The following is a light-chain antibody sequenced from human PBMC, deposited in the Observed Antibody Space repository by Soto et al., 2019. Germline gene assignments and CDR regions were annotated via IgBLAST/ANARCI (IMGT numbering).Light chain of an antibody. Sequence: DVVMTQSPLSLPVTPGQPASISCRSSQSLVHSDGNTYLTWFQQRPGQSPRRLIYKVSNRHSGVPDRFSGSGSGTDFTLKISRVEAEDVGVYYCILSTHWPPMYTFGQGTKLEIK. J-gene: IGKJ2*01. CDR3: ILSTHWPPMYT. V-gene: IGKV2-30*02. CDR1: QSLVHSDGNTY. CDR2: KVS.